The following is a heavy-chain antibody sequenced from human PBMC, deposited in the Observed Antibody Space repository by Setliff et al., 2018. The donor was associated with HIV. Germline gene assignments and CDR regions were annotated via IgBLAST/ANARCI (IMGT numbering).Heavy chain of an antibody. D-gene: IGHD3-3*01. J-gene: IGHJ6*02. CDR2: IKQDGSDK. CDR1: GFAFSGHQ. V-gene: IGHV3-7*01. Sequence: VGSLRLSCAASGFAFSGHQMSWVRQAPGKGLEWVAKIKQDGSDKYYVDSVKGRFTISRDNAKNSLFLQMNSLRAEDTAVYYCARDYLYYNLYNGSPVYGMDVWGQGTTVTVSS. CDR3: ARDYLYYNLYNGSPVYGMDV.